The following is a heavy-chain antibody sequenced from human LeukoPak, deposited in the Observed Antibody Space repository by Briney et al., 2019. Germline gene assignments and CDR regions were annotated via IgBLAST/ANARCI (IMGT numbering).Heavy chain of an antibody. D-gene: IGHD5-18*01. CDR1: GDSITSGDYY. J-gene: IGHJ5*02. Sequence: SETLSLTCTVSGDSITSGDYYWTWIRQSPGKGLEWIGYIFYSGIAYHHPSLKSRVSISVDTSKNQFSLNLNSVTAADTAVYYCARAIQASLQPRFDPWGQGTLVTVSS. CDR3: ARAIQASLQPRFDP. CDR2: IFYSGIA. V-gene: IGHV4-30-4*08.